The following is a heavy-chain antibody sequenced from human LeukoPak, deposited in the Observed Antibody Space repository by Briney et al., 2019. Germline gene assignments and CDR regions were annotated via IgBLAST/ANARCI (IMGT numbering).Heavy chain of an antibody. CDR3: ARVGVDYSGNIIKYFFDY. Sequence: SETLSLTCTVSGGSISSYQWSWIRQPPGKGLEWIGNIYYSGSANYNPSLKSRVTISADTSKNQFSLKLSPVAAADTAVYYCARVGVDYSGNIIKYFFDYWGQGTLVTVSS. V-gene: IGHV4-59*01. D-gene: IGHD4-23*01. CDR1: GGSISSYQ. CDR2: IYYSGSA. J-gene: IGHJ4*02.